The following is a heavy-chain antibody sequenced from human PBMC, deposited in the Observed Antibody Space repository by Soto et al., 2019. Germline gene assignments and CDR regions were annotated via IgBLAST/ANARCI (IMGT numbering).Heavy chain of an antibody. V-gene: IGHV4-31*03. CDR2: IHSSGSA. Sequence: SETLSHTCPVSGGSISRGVFYWSWIRQDPGKGLECIASIHSSGSAYYNPSLKSRVTISVDTSKNQFSLKLSSVTAADTAVYYCASSFSFCGNDCYPIWGRGTPVTVSS. J-gene: IGHJ4*02. CDR1: GGSISRGVFY. D-gene: IGHD2-21*02. CDR3: ASSFSFCGNDCYPI.